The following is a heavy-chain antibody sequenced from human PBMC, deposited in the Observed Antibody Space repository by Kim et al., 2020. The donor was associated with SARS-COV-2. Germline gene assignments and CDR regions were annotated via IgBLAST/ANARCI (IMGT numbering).Heavy chain of an antibody. CDR1: GFTFSSYG. CDR3: ARDEYSYGYLDYYYYGMDV. D-gene: IGHD5-18*01. J-gene: IGHJ6*02. CDR2: ISYDGSNK. V-gene: IGHV3-33*05. Sequence: GGSLRLSCAASGFTFSSYGMHWVRQAPGKGLEWVAVISYDGSNKYYADSVKGRFTISRDNSKNTLYLQMNSLRAEDTAVYYCARDEYSYGYLDYYYYGMDVWGQGTTVTVSS.